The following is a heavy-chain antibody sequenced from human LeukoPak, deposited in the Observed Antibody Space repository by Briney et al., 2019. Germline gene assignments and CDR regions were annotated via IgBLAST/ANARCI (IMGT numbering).Heavy chain of an antibody. Sequence: GGSLRLSCAASGFTFSSYSMNWVRQAPGKGLEWVSSISSSSSYIYYADSVKGRFTISRDNAKNSLYLQMNSLRAEDTAVYYCARESRGTNDYFDYWGQGTLVTVSS. CDR1: GFTFSSYS. CDR2: ISSSSSYI. CDR3: ARESRGTNDYFDY. J-gene: IGHJ4*02. V-gene: IGHV3-21*01. D-gene: IGHD1-14*01.